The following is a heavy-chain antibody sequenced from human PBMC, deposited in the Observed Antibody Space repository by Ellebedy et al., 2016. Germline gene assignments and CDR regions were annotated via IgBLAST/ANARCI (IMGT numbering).Heavy chain of an antibody. J-gene: IGHJ3*02. CDR2: IYYSGST. CDR3: ARGAVDAFDI. V-gene: IGHV4-30-4*01. CDR1: GGSISSGDYY. Sequence: SETLSLXCTVSGGSISSGDYYWSWIRQPPGKGLEWIGYIYYSGSTYYNPSLKSRVTISVDTSKNQFSLKLSSVTAADTAVYYCARGAVDAFDIWGQGTMVTVSS.